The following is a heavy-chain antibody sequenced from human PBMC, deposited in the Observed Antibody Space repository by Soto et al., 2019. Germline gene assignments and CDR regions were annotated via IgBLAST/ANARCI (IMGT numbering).Heavy chain of an antibody. CDR3: AILPPNTYYYYGMDV. J-gene: IGHJ6*02. CDR1: GYSFTSYW. CDR2: IYPGDSDT. V-gene: IGHV5-51*01. Sequence: PGESLKISCKGSGYSFTSYWIGWVRQMPGKGLEWMGIIYPGDSDTRYSPSFQGQVTISADKSISTAYLQWSSLKASDTAMYYCAILPPNTYYYYGMDVWGQGTTVTVS.